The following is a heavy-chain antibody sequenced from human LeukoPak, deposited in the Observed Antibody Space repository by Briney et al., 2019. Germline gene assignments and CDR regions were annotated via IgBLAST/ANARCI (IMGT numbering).Heavy chain of an antibody. V-gene: IGHV4-59*11. CDR3: ARTNYYDSSGYRYYYYYYYMDV. D-gene: IGHD3-22*01. CDR2: IYYSGRT. J-gene: IGHJ6*03. CDR1: GGSISSHY. Sequence: SETLSPTCTVSGGSISSHYWSWIRQPPGKGLEWIGYIYYSGRTNYNPSLKSRVTISVDTSKNQFSLKLSSVTAADTAVYYCARTNYYDSSGYRYYYYYYYMDVWGKGTTVTVSS.